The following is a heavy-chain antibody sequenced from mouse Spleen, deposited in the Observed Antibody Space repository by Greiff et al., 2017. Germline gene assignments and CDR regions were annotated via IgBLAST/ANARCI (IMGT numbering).Heavy chain of an antibody. D-gene: IGHD2-1*01. J-gene: IGHJ4*01. CDR1: GYAFSSSW. V-gene: IGHV1-82*01. CDR2: IYPGDGDT. CDR3: ARYGNYLYAMDY. Sequence: QVQLQQSGPELVKPGASVKISCKASGYAFSSSWMNWVKQRPGKGLEWIGRIYPGDGDTNYNGKFKGKATLTADKSSSTAYMQLSSLTSEDSAVYFCARYGNYLYAMDYWGQGTSVTVSS.